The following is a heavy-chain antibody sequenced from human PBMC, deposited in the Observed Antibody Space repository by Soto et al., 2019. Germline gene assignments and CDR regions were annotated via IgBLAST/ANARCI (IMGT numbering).Heavy chain of an antibody. J-gene: IGHJ4*02. D-gene: IGHD2-8*01. Sequence: GGSLRLSCAASGFTFSSYAMSWVRQAPGKGLEWVSAISGSGGSTYYADSVKGRFTISRDNSKNTLYLQMNSLRAEDTAVYYCAKEDIVLMVYARPYFDYWGQGTLVTVSS. CDR2: ISGSGGST. CDR3: AKEDIVLMVYARPYFDY. V-gene: IGHV3-23*01. CDR1: GFTFSSYA.